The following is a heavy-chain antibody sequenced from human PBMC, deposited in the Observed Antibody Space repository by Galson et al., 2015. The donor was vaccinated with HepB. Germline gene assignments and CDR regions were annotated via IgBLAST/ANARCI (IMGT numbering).Heavy chain of an antibody. CDR3: ARPYYYDSSGYYQRPFDY. D-gene: IGHD3-22*01. CDR2: INSDGSST. J-gene: IGHJ4*02. CDR1: GFTFSSYW. V-gene: IGHV3-74*01. Sequence: SLRLSCAASGFTFSSYWMHWVRQAPGKGLVWVSRINSDGSSTSYADSVKGRFTISRDNAKNTLYLQMNSLRAEDTAVYYCARPYYYDSSGYYQRPFDYWGQGTLVTVSS.